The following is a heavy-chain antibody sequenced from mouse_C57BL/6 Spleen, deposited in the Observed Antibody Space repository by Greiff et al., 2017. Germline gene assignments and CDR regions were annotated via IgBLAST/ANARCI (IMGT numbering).Heavy chain of an antibody. J-gene: IGHJ4*01. Sequence: DVKLVESGPGLVKPSQSLSLTCSVTGYSITSGYYWNWIRQFPGNKLEWMGYISYDGSNNYNPSLKNRISITRDTSKNQFFLKLNSVTTEDTATYYCARDRRNADNYAMDYWGQGTSVTVSS. CDR1: GYSITSGYY. V-gene: IGHV3-6*01. CDR2: ISYDGSN. CDR3: ARDRRNADNYAMDY.